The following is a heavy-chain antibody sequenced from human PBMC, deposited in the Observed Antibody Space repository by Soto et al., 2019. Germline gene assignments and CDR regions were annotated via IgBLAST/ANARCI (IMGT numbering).Heavy chain of an antibody. J-gene: IGHJ4*01. CDR1: GYTFTSYD. Sequence: ASVKVSCKASGYTFTSYDINWVRQATGQGLEWMGWMNPNSGNTGYAQKFQGRVTMTRNASISTAYMELSSLRSEDTAVYYCARGLTTVTTILRWCIVYYRVDHWGNGTPVTV. V-gene: IGHV1-8*01. CDR2: MNPNSGNT. D-gene: IGHD4-17*01. CDR3: ARGLTTVTTILRWCIVYYRVDH.